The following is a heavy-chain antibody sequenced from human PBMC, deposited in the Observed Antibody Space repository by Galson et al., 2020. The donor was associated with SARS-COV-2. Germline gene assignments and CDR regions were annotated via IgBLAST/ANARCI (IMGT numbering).Heavy chain of an antibody. CDR1: GFTFSNAW. Sequence: GRSLRLSCAVSGFTFSNAWMIWVRQAPGKGLEWVGRIKRRIDGETTDYVASVKGRFIISRDDLKNTLYLHMNGLKTEDTGVYYCAIRFGGLGYMDVWGKGTTVTVSS. V-gene: IGHV3-15*01. D-gene: IGHD3-10*01. CDR3: AIRFGGLGYMDV. CDR2: IKRRIDGETT. J-gene: IGHJ6*03.